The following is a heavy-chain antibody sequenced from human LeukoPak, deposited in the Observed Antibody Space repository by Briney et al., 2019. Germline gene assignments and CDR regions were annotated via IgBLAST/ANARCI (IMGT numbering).Heavy chain of an antibody. D-gene: IGHD3-3*01. CDR1: GGSISGYY. CDR2: IYTSGST. V-gene: IGHV4-4*07. J-gene: IGHJ4*02. CDR3: ARGPMFFGVAYCDY. Sequence: SETLSLTCTVSGGSISGYYWSWIRQPAGKGLEWIGRIYTSGSTNYNPSLKSRVTMSVDTSKNQFSLKLSSVTAADTAVYYCARGPMFFGVAYCDYWGQGTLVTATS.